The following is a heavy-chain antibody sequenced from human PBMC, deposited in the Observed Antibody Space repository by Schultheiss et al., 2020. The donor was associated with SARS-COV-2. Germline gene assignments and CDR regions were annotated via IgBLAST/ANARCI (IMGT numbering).Heavy chain of an antibody. Sequence: SETLSLTCTVSGGSISSYYWSWIRQPPGKGLEWIGYIYYSGSTYYNPSLKSRVTISVDTSKNQFSLKLSSVTAADTAVYYCARQVSDFWSGYYQPPYNWFDPWGQGTLVTVSS. CDR2: IYYSGST. D-gene: IGHD3-3*01. J-gene: IGHJ5*02. CDR1: GGSISSYY. CDR3: ARQVSDFWSGYYQPPYNWFDP. V-gene: IGHV4-59*08.